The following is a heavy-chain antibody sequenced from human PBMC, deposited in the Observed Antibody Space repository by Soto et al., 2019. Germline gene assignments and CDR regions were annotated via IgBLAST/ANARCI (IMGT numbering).Heavy chain of an antibody. CDR1: GGSISNPSYY. Sequence: SETLSLTCIVSGGSISNPSYYWGWIRQPPGKGLEWIGSVSYTGSTYYNPSLKSRVTISVDTSKNQFSLQLASVTAADTAVYYCAIVDDHVWESNRYLCRLNPWGQGTLVTVSS. CDR2: VSYTGST. CDR3: AIVDDHVWESNRYLCRLNP. D-gene: IGHD3-16*02. V-gene: IGHV4-39*01. J-gene: IGHJ5*02.